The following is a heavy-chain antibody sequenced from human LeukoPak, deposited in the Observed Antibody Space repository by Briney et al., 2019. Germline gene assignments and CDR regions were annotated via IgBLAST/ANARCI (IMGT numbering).Heavy chain of an antibody. D-gene: IGHD1-26*01. Sequence: GGSLRLSCAASGFTFSGSAIHWVRQSSGKGLEWVGQIDKKDKSYATATADAASLKGRLTISRDDSINTAYLQMKSLKTEETALFYCTRASGTYNWFDPWGQGTLVTVSS. CDR2: IDKKDKSYATAT. CDR3: TRASGTYNWFDP. J-gene: IGHJ5*02. V-gene: IGHV3-73*01. CDR1: GFTFSGSA.